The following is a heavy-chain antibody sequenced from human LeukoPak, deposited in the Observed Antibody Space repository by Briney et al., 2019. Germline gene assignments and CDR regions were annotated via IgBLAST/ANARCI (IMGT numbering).Heavy chain of an antibody. V-gene: IGHV3-30*04. D-gene: IGHD2-15*01. J-gene: IGHJ6*04. CDR1: GFTFSSYA. Sequence: GGSLRLSCAASGFTFSSYAMHWVRQAPGKGLEWVAVISYDGSNKYYADSVKGRFTISRDNSKNTLYLQVNSLRAEDTAVYYCARALGYCSGGSCYPSYYYGMDVWGKGTTVTVSS. CDR3: ARALGYCSGGSCYPSYYYGMDV. CDR2: ISYDGSNK.